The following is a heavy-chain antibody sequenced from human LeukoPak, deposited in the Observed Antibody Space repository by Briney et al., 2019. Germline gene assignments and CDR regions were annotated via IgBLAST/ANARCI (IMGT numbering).Heavy chain of an antibody. D-gene: IGHD2-15*01. CDR3: ATPYGRGISCLDVFNM. J-gene: IGHJ3*02. Sequence: TSETLSLTCNVSGVSVGDGRYYWTWIRQPPGKGLEWIGYKYYSGSAKYNPSLKSRLTISIDTSKNQFSLQLSSVTAADTATYYCATPYGRGISCLDVFNMWGQGTRVTVSS. CDR2: KYYSGSA. V-gene: IGHV4-31*03. CDR1: GVSVGDGRYY.